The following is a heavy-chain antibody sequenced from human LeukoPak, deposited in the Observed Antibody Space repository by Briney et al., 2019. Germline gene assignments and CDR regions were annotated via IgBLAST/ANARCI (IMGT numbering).Heavy chain of an antibody. CDR2: ITDAVGST. Sequence: GGSLRLSCAASGFTFSSSSISWVRQAPGKGLEWVSAITDAVGSTHYADSVKGRFTISSVNSKNTVYLQMNSLRPEDMAVYYCAKEIFSGLLYIDYWGQGTLVTVSS. V-gene: IGHV3-23*01. D-gene: IGHD5-12*01. J-gene: IGHJ4*02. CDR1: GFTFSSSS. CDR3: AKEIFSGLLYIDY.